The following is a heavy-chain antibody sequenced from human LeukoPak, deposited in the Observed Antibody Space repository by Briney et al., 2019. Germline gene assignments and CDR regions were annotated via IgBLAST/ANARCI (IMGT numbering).Heavy chain of an antibody. J-gene: IGHJ3*02. Sequence: GGSLGLSCAASGFTFSSYSMNWVRQAPGKGLEWVSYISSSSSTIYYADSVKGRFTISRDNAKNSLYLQMNSLRDEDTAVYYCARAPGYSSSWYPDAFDIWGQGTMVTVSS. D-gene: IGHD6-13*01. CDR2: ISSSSSTI. CDR1: GFTFSSYS. V-gene: IGHV3-48*02. CDR3: ARAPGYSSSWYPDAFDI.